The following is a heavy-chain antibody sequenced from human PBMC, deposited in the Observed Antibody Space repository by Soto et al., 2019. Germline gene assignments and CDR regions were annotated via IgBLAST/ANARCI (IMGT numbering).Heavy chain of an antibody. V-gene: IGHV3-23*01. J-gene: IGHJ4*02. CDR3: AKVYCSSGSCYPQLMYYFDY. CDR1: GFTFSSYA. D-gene: IGHD2-15*01. Sequence: GGSLRLSCAASGFTFSSYAMSWVRQAPGKGLEWVSAISGSGGSTYYADSVKGRFTISRDNSKNTLYLQMNSLRAEDTAVYYCAKVYCSSGSCYPQLMYYFDYWGQGTLVTVSS. CDR2: ISGSGGST.